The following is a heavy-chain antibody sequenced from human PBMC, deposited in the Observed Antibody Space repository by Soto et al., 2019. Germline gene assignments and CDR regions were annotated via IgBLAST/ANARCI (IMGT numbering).Heavy chain of an antibody. D-gene: IGHD2-15*01. CDR3: AREAAGGAYCSGGSCYSGPFDY. CDR1: SGSISSSNW. Sequence: PSETLSLTCAVSSGSISSSNWWSWVRQPPGKGLEWIGEIYHSGSTNYNPSLKSRVTTSVDKSKNQFYLKLSSVTAADTAVYYCAREAAGGAYCSGGSCYSGPFDYWGQGTLVTVSS. V-gene: IGHV4-4*02. CDR2: IYHSGST. J-gene: IGHJ4*02.